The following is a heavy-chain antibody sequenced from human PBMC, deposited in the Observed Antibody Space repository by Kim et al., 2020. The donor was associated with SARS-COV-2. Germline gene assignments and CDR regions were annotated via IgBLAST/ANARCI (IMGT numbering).Heavy chain of an antibody. CDR3: ARTTTGNLNWFDP. Sequence: KFQGRVTMTRDTSTRTVYMELSSLRSEDTAVYYCARTTTGNLNWFDPWGQGTLVTVSS. J-gene: IGHJ5*02. V-gene: IGHV1-46*01. D-gene: IGHD3-10*01.